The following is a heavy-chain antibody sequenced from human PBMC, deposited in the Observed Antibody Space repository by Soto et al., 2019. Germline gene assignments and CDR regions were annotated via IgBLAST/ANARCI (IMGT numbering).Heavy chain of an antibody. D-gene: IGHD2-15*01. CDR2: ISSSSSYT. V-gene: IGHV3-11*06. Sequence: QVQLVESGGGLVKPGGSLRLSCAASGFTFSDYYMSWIRQAPGKGLEGVSYISSSSSYTNYADAVKGRFTISRDNATNSLYLQMNSLRAEDTAVYYCAKDNTFDGAPFDYWGQGTLVTVSS. CDR1: GFTFSDYY. CDR3: AKDNTFDGAPFDY. J-gene: IGHJ4*02.